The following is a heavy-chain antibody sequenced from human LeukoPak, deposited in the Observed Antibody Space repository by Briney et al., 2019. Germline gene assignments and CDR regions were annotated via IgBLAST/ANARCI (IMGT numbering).Heavy chain of an antibody. CDR2: INHSGST. CDR3: ARGGLYCSGGSCPLWFDP. Sequence: KPSETLSLTCAVYGGSFSGYYWSWIRQPPGKGLEWIGEINHSGSTNYNLSLKSRVTISVDTSKNQFSLKLSSVTAADTAVYYCARGGLYCSGGSCPLWFDPWGQGTLVTVSS. J-gene: IGHJ5*02. D-gene: IGHD2-15*01. V-gene: IGHV4-34*01. CDR1: GGSFSGYY.